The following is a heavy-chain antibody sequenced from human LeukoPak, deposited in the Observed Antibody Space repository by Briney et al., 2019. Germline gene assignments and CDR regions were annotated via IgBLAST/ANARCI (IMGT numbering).Heavy chain of an antibody. Sequence: ASVKVSCKASGYTFTGYYMHWVRQAPGQGLEWMGWINPNSGGTNYAQKFQGRVTMTRDTSISTDYMELSRLRSDDTAVYYCARDPLGVVVVAATFDYWGQGTLVTVSS. J-gene: IGHJ4*02. CDR2: INPNSGGT. D-gene: IGHD2-15*01. CDR1: GYTFTGYY. V-gene: IGHV1-2*02. CDR3: ARDPLGVVVVAATFDY.